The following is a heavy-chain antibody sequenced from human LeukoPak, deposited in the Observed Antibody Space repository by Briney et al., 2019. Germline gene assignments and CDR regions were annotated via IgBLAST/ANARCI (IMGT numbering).Heavy chain of an antibody. CDR3: AKRVYYGSGSQKYYGMDV. D-gene: IGHD3-10*01. CDR1: GFTFGSYA. V-gene: IGHV3-30*18. J-gene: IGHJ6*02. CDR2: ISYDGSNK. Sequence: GGSLRLSCAASGFTFGSYAMHWVRQAPGKGLEWVAVISYDGSNKYYADSVKGRFTISRDNSKNTLYLQMNSLRAEDTAVYYCAKRVYYGSGSQKYYGMDVWGQGTTVTVSS.